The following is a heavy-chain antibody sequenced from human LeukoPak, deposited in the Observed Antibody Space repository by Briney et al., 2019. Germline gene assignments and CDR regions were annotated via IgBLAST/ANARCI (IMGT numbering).Heavy chain of an antibody. CDR1: GGSISSYY. V-gene: IGHV4-59*01. D-gene: IGHD1-14*01. J-gene: IGHJ5*02. CDR3: ARATGAGFDP. Sequence: PSETLSLTCTVSGGSISSYYWSWIRQPPGKGLEWIGYIYYSGSTNYNPSLKSRVTILVDTSKNQFSLKLSSVTAADTAVYYCARATGAGFDPWGQGTLVTVSS. CDR2: IYYSGST.